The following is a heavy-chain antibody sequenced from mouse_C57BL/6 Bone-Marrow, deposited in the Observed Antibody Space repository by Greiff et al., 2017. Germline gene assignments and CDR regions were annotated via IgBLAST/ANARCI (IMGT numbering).Heavy chain of an antibody. V-gene: IGHV1-82*01. CDR1: GDGGRRSG. D-gene: IGHD1-2*01. J-gene: IGHJ4*01. Sequence: QVQLQQSGPERGKKGVSGKRDGEAAGDGGRRSGRNLLKQRPGKGLEWIGRIYPGDGDTNYNGKFKGKATLTADKSSSTAYMQLSSLTSEDSAVYFCARDLPITTAYAMDYWGQGTSVTVSS. CDR3: ARDLPITTAYAMDY. CDR2: IYPGDGDT.